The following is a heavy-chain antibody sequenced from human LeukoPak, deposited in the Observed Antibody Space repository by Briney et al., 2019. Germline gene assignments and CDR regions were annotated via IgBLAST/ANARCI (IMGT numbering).Heavy chain of an antibody. CDR1: GFTFDDYG. CDR2: INWNGGST. J-gene: IGHJ3*02. Sequence: GGSLRLSCAASGFTFDDYGVSWVRQAPGKGLEWVSGINWNGGSTGYADSVKGRFTISRDNAKNSLHLQMNSLRAEDTALYYCARRYYDFWSGYFQEGAFDIWGQGTMVTVSS. V-gene: IGHV3-20*04. D-gene: IGHD3-3*01. CDR3: ARRYYDFWSGYFQEGAFDI.